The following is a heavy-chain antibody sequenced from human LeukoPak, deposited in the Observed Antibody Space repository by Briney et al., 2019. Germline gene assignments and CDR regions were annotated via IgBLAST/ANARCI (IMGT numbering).Heavy chain of an antibody. Sequence: GGSLRLSCEASGFTFSSYSMKWVRQAPGKGLEWVSCISSTSSYKYYADSVKGRFTISRDNAKNSLYLQLNSLRAEDTALYYCTRDLERWVQYNPLDYWGQGTLVIVSS. D-gene: IGHD5-24*01. V-gene: IGHV3-21*01. CDR3: TRDLERWVQYNPLDY. CDR2: ISSTSSYK. J-gene: IGHJ4*02. CDR1: GFTFSSYS.